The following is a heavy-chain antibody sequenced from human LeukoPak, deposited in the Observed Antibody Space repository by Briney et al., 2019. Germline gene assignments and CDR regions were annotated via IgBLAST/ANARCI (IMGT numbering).Heavy chain of an antibody. J-gene: IGHJ3*02. CDR1: GGSISSYY. V-gene: IGHV4-59*01. D-gene: IGHD3-22*01. Sequence: SETLSFTCTVSGGSISSYYWSWIRQPPGKGLEWIGYIYYSGSTNYNPSLKSRVTISVDTSKNQFSLKLSSVTAADTAVYYCARDRYYYDSSDAFDIWGQGTMVTVSS. CDR3: ARDRYYYDSSDAFDI. CDR2: IYYSGST.